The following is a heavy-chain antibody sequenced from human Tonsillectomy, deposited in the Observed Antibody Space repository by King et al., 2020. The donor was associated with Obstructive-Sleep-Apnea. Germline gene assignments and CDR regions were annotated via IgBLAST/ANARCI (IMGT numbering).Heavy chain of an antibody. D-gene: IGHD2-2*01. J-gene: IGHJ5*02. CDR3: AKGDCSSTSCLSANNWFDP. CDR2: IWFDGRKK. Sequence: QLVQSGGGVVQPGRSLRLSCAASGFTFSSYGMHWVRQAPGKGLEWVAVIWFDGRKKYYADSVKGRFTISRDNSKNTLYLQMNSLRAEDTAVYYCAKGDCSSTSCLSANNWFDPWDQGTLVTVSS. V-gene: IGHV3-33*06. CDR1: GFTFSSYG.